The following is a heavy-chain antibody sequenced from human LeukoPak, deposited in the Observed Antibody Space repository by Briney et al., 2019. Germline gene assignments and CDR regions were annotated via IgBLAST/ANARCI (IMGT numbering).Heavy chain of an antibody. V-gene: IGHV3-21*01. Sequence: KAGGSLRLSCAASGFTFSSYSMNWVRQAPGKGLEWVSSISSSSSYIYYADSVKGRFTISRDNAKNSLYLQMSSLRAEDTAVYYCARTPSSGWYLDYWGQGTLVTVSS. D-gene: IGHD6-19*01. CDR3: ARTPSSGWYLDY. CDR1: GFTFSSYS. CDR2: ISSSSSYI. J-gene: IGHJ4*02.